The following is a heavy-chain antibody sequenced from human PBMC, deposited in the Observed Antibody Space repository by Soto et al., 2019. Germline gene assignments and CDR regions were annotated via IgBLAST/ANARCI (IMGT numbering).Heavy chain of an antibody. Sequence: GASVKVSCKASGGTFSSYTISWVRQAPGQGLEWMGRIIPILGIANYAQKFQGRVTITADKSTSTAYMELSSLRSEDTAVYYCARDFRLPINPEPMNDYWGQGTLVTVSS. CDR1: GGTFSSYT. V-gene: IGHV1-69*04. CDR2: IIPILGIA. CDR3: ARDFRLPINPEPMNDY. J-gene: IGHJ4*02.